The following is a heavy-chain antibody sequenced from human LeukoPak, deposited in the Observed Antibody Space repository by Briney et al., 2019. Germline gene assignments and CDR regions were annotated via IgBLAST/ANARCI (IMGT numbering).Heavy chain of an antibody. CDR3: EIDSLSSSWYWFDA. V-gene: IGHV4-59*01. D-gene: IGHD6-13*01. CDR1: GDSLSSYY. CDR2: IEYTGST. Sequence: PSETLSLTCTGSGDSLSSYYWSWIRQPPGKGLEWIGYIEYTGSTNYNPSLKRRVNISVDPSKNQFSLRLRSVTAADTGVYYCEIDSLSSSWYWFDAWGQGTLVTVSS. J-gene: IGHJ5*02.